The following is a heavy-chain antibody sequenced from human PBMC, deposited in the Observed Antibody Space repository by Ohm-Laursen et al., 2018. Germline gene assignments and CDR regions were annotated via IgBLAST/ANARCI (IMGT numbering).Heavy chain of an antibody. D-gene: IGHD4-11*01. J-gene: IGHJ5*02. CDR2: INPSGGRT. CDR3: ARSYSNFAWFDP. V-gene: IGHV1-46*01. Sequence: SVKVSCKASGYPLTSYYMHWVRQVPGHGLEWLGIINPSGGRTSYAQKFQGRVAMTSDTSTNTVYMEVTNLRSEDTAVYYCARSYSNFAWFDPWGQGTLVTVSS. CDR1: GYPLTSYY.